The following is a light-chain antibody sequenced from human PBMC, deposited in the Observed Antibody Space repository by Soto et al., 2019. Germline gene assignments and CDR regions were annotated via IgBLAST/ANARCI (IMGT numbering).Light chain of an antibody. V-gene: IGKV3-11*01. J-gene: IGKJ4*01. CDR3: QHRSNWPLT. Sequence: ESVLTQSHATLSLSPGERATLSFRASQSVTIKLAWYQQKPGQAPRLLIYDASTRATGVPARFSGSGSGTDFTLTISSLEPEDFAVYFCQHRSNWPLTFGGGTKVDIK. CDR1: QSVTIK. CDR2: DAS.